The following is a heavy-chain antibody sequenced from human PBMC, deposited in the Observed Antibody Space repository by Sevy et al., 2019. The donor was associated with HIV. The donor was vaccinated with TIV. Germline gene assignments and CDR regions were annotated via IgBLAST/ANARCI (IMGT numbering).Heavy chain of an antibody. Sequence: GGSLRLSCAASGFTFSSYAMHWVRQAPGKGLEWVAVISYDGSNKYYGDSVKGRFTISRENSKNTLYLQMNSLRAEDKAVYDGASAGLGIEVAGTWLRTPDYYYGIDVWGQGTTVTVSS. V-gene: IGHV3-30*04. CDR1: GFTFSSYA. CDR3: ASAGLGIEVAGTWLRTPDYYYGIDV. J-gene: IGHJ6*02. D-gene: IGHD6-19*01. CDR2: ISYDGSNK.